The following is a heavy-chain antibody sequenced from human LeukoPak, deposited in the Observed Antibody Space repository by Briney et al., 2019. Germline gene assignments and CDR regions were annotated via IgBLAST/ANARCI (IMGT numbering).Heavy chain of an antibody. J-gene: IGHJ5*02. CDR2: ISYEGSNK. Sequence: GGSLRLSCAASGFTFSSYAMHWVRQAPGKGLEWVAFISYEGSNKYYADSVKGRFTISRVNSKNTLYLQVNSLRAEDTAVYYCARDVYYDSGSRIENWLDPWGQGTLVTVSS. V-gene: IGHV3-30-3*01. CDR3: ARDVYYDSGSRIENWLDP. CDR1: GFTFSSYA. D-gene: IGHD3-10*01.